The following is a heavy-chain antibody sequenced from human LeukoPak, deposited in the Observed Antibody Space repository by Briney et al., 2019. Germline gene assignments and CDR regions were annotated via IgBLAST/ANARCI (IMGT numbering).Heavy chain of an antibody. CDR3: ARLSPYYDFWSGYFDY. D-gene: IGHD3-3*01. CDR1: GGSISSSSYY. Sequence: SETLSLTCTVSGGSISSSSYYWGWIRQPPGKGLEWIGSIYYSGSTYYNPSLKSRVTISVDTSKNQFSLKLSSVTAADTAVYYCARLSPYYDFWSGYFDYWGQGTLVTVSS. V-gene: IGHV4-39*07. J-gene: IGHJ4*02. CDR2: IYYSGST.